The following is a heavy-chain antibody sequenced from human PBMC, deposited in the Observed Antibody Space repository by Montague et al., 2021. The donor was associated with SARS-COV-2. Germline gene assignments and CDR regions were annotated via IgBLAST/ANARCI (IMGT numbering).Heavy chain of an antibody. J-gene: IGHJ4*02. V-gene: IGHV4-39*01. CDR2: SYYSGNN. Sequence: SETLSLTCTVSGGSISNRSCNWGWLRHAQGKGLVWFVSSYYSGNNYYNLSIKSRVTISVDTSKNQFPLNLSSVTAADTAVYYCAKHRMYYGSGSPYYFDYWGQGTLVTVSS. D-gene: IGHD3-10*01. CDR1: GGSISNRSCN. CDR3: AKHRMYYGSGSPYYFDY.